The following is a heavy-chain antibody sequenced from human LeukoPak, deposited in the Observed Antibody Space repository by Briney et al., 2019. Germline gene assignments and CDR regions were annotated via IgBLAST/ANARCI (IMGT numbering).Heavy chain of an antibody. V-gene: IGHV4-39*01. Sequence: SETLSLTCTVSGGSISSSSYYWGWIRQPPGKGLEWIGSIYYSGSTYYNPSLKSRVTISVDTSKNQFSLKLSSVTAADTAVYYCARLELGVQEAGTDYRGQGTLVTVSS. CDR2: IYYSGST. CDR1: GGSISSSSYY. CDR3: ARLELGVQEAGTDY. J-gene: IGHJ4*02. D-gene: IGHD6-13*01.